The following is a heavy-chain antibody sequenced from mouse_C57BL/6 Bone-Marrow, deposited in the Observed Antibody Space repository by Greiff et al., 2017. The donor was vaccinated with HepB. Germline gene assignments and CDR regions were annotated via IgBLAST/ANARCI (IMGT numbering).Heavy chain of an antibody. Sequence: EVKLQESVAELVRPGASVKLSCTASGFNIKNTYMHWVKQRPEQGLEWIGRIDPANGNTKYAPKFQGKATITADTSSNTAYLQLSSLTSEDTAIYYCARWDTTVVATGAMDYWGQGTSVTVSS. V-gene: IGHV14-3*01. CDR1: GFNIKNTY. J-gene: IGHJ4*01. CDR3: ARWDTTVVATGAMDY. CDR2: IDPANGNT. D-gene: IGHD1-1*01.